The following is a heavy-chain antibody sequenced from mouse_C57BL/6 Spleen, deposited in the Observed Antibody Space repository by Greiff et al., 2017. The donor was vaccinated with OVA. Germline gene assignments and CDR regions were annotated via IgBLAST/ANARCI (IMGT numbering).Heavy chain of an antibody. CDR3: ARQGVTTGAMDY. J-gene: IGHJ4*01. V-gene: IGHV2-6-1*01. CDR1: GFSLTSYG. CDR2: IWSDGST. Sequence: QVQLQQSGPGLVAPSQSLSITCTVSGFSLTSYGVHWVRQPPGKGLEWLVVIWSDGSTTYNSALKSRLSISKGNSKSQVFLKMNSLQTDDTAMYYCARQGVTTGAMDYWGQGTSVTVSS. D-gene: IGHD2-2*01.